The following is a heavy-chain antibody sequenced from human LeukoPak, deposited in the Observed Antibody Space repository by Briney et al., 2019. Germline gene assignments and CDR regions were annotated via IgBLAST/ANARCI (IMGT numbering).Heavy chain of an antibody. Sequence: SETLSLTCTASGGSISSYYWSWIRQPAGKGLEWIGRIYTSGSTNYNPSLKRRRTMSVDTSKNHFSLKLSSVTAADTAVYYCARDISDMVRGGSYYYYGMDVWGQGTTVTVSS. V-gene: IGHV4-4*07. D-gene: IGHD3-10*01. J-gene: IGHJ6*02. CDR3: ARDISDMVRGGSYYYYGMDV. CDR2: IYTSGST. CDR1: GGSISSYY.